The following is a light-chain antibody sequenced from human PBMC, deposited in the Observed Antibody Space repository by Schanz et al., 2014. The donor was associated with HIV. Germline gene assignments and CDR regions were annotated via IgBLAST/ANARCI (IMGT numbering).Light chain of an antibody. CDR1: QSISSW. CDR2: KAS. J-gene: IGKJ4*01. Sequence: DIQMTQSPSTLSASVGDRVTITCRASQSISSWLAWYQQKPGKAPKLLIYKASSLESGVPSRFSGSGYGSDFTLTISGLQPEDSGIYYCQQYKTYPLTFGGGTRVEIK. CDR3: QQYKTYPLT. V-gene: IGKV1-5*03.